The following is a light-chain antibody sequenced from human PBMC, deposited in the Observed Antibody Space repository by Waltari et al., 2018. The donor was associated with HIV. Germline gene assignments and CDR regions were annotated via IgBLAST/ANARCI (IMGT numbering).Light chain of an antibody. CDR2: GNS. Sequence: QSVLTHPLSVSGAPGHRVTISCPGTSPHIGAGYDVHWYQQLPGTAPKLLIYGNSNRPSGVPDRFSGSKSGTSASLAITGLQAEDEADYYCQSYDSSLSGVFGGGTKLTVL. CDR1: SPHIGAGYD. J-gene: IGLJ3*02. CDR3: QSYDSSLSGV. V-gene: IGLV1-40*01.